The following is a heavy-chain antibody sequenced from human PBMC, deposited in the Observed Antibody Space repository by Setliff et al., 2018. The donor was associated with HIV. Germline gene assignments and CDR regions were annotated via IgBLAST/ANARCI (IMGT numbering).Heavy chain of an antibody. CDR2: IYYSGST. D-gene: IGHD4-17*01. J-gene: IGHJ5*02. Sequence: PSETLSLTCTVSGGSISSRSYYWGWIRQPPGKGLEWIGSIYYSGSTYYNPSLKSRVTISVDTSKNLFSLKLNSVTAADTAVYYCARAPGPYGDYNWFDPWGQGALVTVSS. CDR1: GGSISSRSYY. CDR3: ARAPGPYGDYNWFDP. V-gene: IGHV4-39*07.